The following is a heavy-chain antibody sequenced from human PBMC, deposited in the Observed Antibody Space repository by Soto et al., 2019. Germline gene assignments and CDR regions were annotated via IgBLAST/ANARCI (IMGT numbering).Heavy chain of an antibody. Sequence: QVQLQESGPGLVKPSETLSLTCTVSGGSISSYYWSWIRQPAGKGLEWIGRIYTSGSTNYTPSLMSRVTMSVHTSMTQFSLELSSVTAADTAVYYCARVRLPGDWYFDFWGRGTLVTVSS. CDR1: GGSISSYY. CDR3: ARVRLPGDWYFDF. D-gene: IGHD6-25*01. V-gene: IGHV4-4*07. J-gene: IGHJ2*01. CDR2: IYTSGST.